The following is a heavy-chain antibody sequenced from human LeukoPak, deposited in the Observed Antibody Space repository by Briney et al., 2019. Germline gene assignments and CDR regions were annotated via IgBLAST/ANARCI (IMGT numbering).Heavy chain of an antibody. Sequence: GGSLRLSCAASGFTVSSNYMSWVRQAPGKGLEWVAVISYDGSNKYYADSVKGRFTISRDNSKNTLYLQMNSLRAEDTAVYYCARDPVDTAMVTGYMDVWGKGTTVTVSS. CDR3: ARDPVDTAMVTGYMDV. D-gene: IGHD5-18*01. V-gene: IGHV3-30-3*01. J-gene: IGHJ6*03. CDR1: GFTVSSNY. CDR2: ISYDGSNK.